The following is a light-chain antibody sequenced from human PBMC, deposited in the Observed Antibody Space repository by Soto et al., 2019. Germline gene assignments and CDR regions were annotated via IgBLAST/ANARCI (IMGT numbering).Light chain of an antibody. J-gene: IGKJ5*01. CDR2: DAS. CDR1: QNIRSN. CDR3: QQRSNWPIT. V-gene: IGKV3-11*01. Sequence: EIVMTQSPATLSVSPGERGTLSCRASQNIRSNVAWYQQRPGQAPRLLIYDASTRATGIPARFSGSGSGTDFTLTISSLEPEDFAVYYCQQRSNWPITFGQGTRLEIK.